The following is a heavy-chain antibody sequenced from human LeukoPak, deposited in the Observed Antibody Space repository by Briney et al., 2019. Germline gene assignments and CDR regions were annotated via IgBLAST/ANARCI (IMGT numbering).Heavy chain of an antibody. D-gene: IGHD3-3*01. CDR3: ARGRSMEWPYYYYYMDV. J-gene: IGHJ6*03. CDR2: ISSSSSTI. V-gene: IGHV3-48*01. CDR1: GFTFDDYA. Sequence: GGSLRLSCAASGFTFDDYAMHWVRQAPGKGLEWVSYISSSSSTIYYADSVKGRFTISRDNAKNSLYLQMNSLRAEDTAVYYCARGRSMEWPYYYYYMDVWGKGTTVTVSS.